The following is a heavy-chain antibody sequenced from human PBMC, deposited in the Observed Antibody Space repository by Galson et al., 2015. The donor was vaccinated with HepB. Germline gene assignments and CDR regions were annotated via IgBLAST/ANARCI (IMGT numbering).Heavy chain of an antibody. CDR1: GSSFTSYW. V-gene: IGHV5-51*01. Sequence: QSGAEVKKPGESLKISCKGSGSSFTSYWIGWVRQMPGKGLEWMVIIYPGDADTRYSPSFQGQDTISADKSISTAYLQWSSLKSSDTAMYYCARRLVSSAYNVDCVDPRGQGTLVTVSS. D-gene: IGHD3-22*01. J-gene: IGHJ5*02. CDR3: ARRLVSSAYNVDCVDP. CDR2: IYPGDADT.